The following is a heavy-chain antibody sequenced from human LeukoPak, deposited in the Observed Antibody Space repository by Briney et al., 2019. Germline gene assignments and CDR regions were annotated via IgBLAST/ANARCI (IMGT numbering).Heavy chain of an antibody. CDR3: AKDRHAPGRYCSSTICFPFDP. D-gene: IGHD2-2*01. CDR2: ISGGGGST. V-gene: IGHV3-23*01. CDR1: GFTFSSYA. Sequence: GGSLRLSCAASGFTFSSYAMSWVRQAPGKGLEWVSGISGGGGSTCYADSVKGRFTISRDNSKSTLYLQMNSLRTEDTAVYYCAKDRHAPGRYCSSTICFPFDPWGQGTLVIVSS. J-gene: IGHJ5*02.